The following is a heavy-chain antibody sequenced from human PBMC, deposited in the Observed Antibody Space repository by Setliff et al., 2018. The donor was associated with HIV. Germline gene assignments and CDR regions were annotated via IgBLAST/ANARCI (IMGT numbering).Heavy chain of an antibody. Sequence: PSETLSLTCAVYGGSFSGYYWSWIRQPPGKGLEWIGEINHSGSTNYNPSLKSRVTISLDTSKNQFSLKLSSVTAADTAVYYCARDDYYGSTGYEGASLWGRGTLVTVS. D-gene: IGHD3-22*01. V-gene: IGHV4-34*01. CDR2: INHSGST. CDR1: GGSFSGYY. J-gene: IGHJ4*02. CDR3: ARDDYYGSTGYEGASL.